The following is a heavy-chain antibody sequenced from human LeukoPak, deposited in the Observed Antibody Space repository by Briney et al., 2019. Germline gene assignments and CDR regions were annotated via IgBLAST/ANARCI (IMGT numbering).Heavy chain of an antibody. J-gene: IGHJ6*03. CDR2: IYYSGST. D-gene: IGHD2-2*01. Sequence: SETLSLTCSVSGGSISSSSYNWGWIRQPPGKGLEWIGSIYYSGSTYYNPSLKSRVTISVDTSKNQFSLKLSSVTAADTAVYYCARTTEGYCRSISCYGFDYYYYMDVWGKGTTVTISS. CDR1: GGSISSSSYN. CDR3: ARTTEGYCRSISCYGFDYYYYMDV. V-gene: IGHV4-39*01.